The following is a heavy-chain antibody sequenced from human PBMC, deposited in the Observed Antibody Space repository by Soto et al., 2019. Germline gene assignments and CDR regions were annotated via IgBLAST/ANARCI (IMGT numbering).Heavy chain of an antibody. Sequence: EVQLLESGGDVVQPGGSLRLSCATSGFPFSAFAMNWVRHAPGKGLEWVSGIGGSGASIYYADSVKGRFTISRDNSKNSVYLQMNSLRAEDTAFYYCDRSVRPLSWFDPWGQGTLVTVSS. CDR2: IGGSGASI. CDR3: DRSVRPLSWFDP. J-gene: IGHJ5*02. V-gene: IGHV3-23*01. CDR1: GFPFSAFA. D-gene: IGHD6-19*01.